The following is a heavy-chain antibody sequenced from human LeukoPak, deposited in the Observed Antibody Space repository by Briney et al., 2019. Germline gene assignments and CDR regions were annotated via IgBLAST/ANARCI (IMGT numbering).Heavy chain of an antibody. CDR1: GGSISSSNW. Sequence: SETLSLTCTVSGGSISSSNWWSWVRQPPGKGLEWIGEIYHSGSTNYNPSLKSRVTISVDKSKNQFSLKLSSVTAADTAVYYCSSLGIAPAGAFDIWGQGTMVTVSS. V-gene: IGHV4-4*02. CDR3: SSLGIAPAGAFDI. CDR2: IYHSGST. J-gene: IGHJ3*02. D-gene: IGHD6-25*01.